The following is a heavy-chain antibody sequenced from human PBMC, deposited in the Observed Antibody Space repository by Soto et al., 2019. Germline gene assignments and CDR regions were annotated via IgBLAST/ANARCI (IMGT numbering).Heavy chain of an antibody. J-gene: IGHJ4*01. Sequence: PCGSLRLSCGGPTFSFGGHAMSWVRQAPGKGLEWVSTISGSGVSTYYADSVKGRFTISRDSSKNTLYLQMNSLRAEDTAVYFCAKDQEARVPTTLVTPTFDYWGHGTPVTASS. CDR1: TFSFGGHA. V-gene: IGHV3-23*01. D-gene: IGHD4-17*01. CDR3: AKDQEARVPTTLVTPTFDY. CDR2: ISGSGVST.